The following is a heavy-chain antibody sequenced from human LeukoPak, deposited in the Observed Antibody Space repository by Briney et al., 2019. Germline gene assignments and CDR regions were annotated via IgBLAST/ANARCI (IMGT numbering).Heavy chain of an antibody. Sequence: ASVKVSCKTSGYTFTNYDIYWVRQAPGQGLECMGWISGYTGDTKYAQILQGRFTVTTDTSTNTAYMELRSLKSDDTAVYYCASLKNYYDSSGYLVTDAFDIWGQGTMVTVSS. J-gene: IGHJ3*02. CDR2: ISGYTGDT. CDR3: ASLKNYYDSSGYLVTDAFDI. D-gene: IGHD3-22*01. CDR1: GYTFTNYD. V-gene: IGHV1-18*01.